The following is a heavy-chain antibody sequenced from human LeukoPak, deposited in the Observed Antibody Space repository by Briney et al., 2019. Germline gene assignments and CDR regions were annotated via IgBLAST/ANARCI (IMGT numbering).Heavy chain of an antibody. Sequence: GGSLRLSCAASEFTFSSYGMHWVRQAPGKGLEWVAFIRYDGSNKYYADSVKGRFTISRDNSKNTLYLQMNSLRAEDTAVYYCAKDTHIGYGDPSALYDYWGQGTLVTVSS. CDR3: AKDTHIGYGDPSALYDY. D-gene: IGHD4-17*01. V-gene: IGHV3-30*02. CDR2: IRYDGSNK. J-gene: IGHJ4*02. CDR1: EFTFSSYG.